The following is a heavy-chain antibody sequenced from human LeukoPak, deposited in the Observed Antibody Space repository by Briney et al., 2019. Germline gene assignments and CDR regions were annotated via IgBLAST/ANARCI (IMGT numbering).Heavy chain of an antibody. CDR3: ARKAARTSGYDY. J-gene: IGHJ4*02. D-gene: IGHD3-22*01. CDR1: GFTFNNYG. V-gene: IGHV3-23*01. CDR2: IADGGETT. Sequence: GGSLRLSCAVSGFTFNNYGMSWVRQAPGMGLGWVSAIADGGETTYYADSVKGRFTISRDYSKNTLHLQMNSVRAEDTAVYYCARKAARTSGYDYWGQGILFTASS.